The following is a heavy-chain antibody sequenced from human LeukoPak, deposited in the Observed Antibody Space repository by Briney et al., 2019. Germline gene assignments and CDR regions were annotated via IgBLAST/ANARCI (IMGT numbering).Heavy chain of an antibody. Sequence: GGSLRLSCAASGFTFPSHPMTWVRPAPGRGREWGSSINSNGGATYYAASVKGRFTISRDNSKNTLYLQMNGLRVEDTAVYYCTRRSNTGVTPFDPWGQGTLVTVSS. D-gene: IGHD7-27*01. CDR3: TRRSNTGVTPFDP. CDR2: INSNGGAT. CDR1: GFTFPSHP. V-gene: IGHV3-23*01. J-gene: IGHJ5*02.